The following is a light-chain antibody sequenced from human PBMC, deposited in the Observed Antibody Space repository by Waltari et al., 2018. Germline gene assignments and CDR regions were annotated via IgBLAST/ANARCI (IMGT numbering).Light chain of an antibody. CDR2: VNSDGSH. CDR3: QTGGHGAWV. CDR1: IRHISNV. Sequence: QLVLTQSPSASASRAVSAKLTSTLSIRHISNVIAWLRQHPKKAPRYLRKVNSDGSHSKGDEIPDRCEGSSSGAERYLTIASVQAEAEADDDCQTGGHGAWVFGVGTKVTV. J-gene: IGLJ3*02. V-gene: IGLV4-69*01.